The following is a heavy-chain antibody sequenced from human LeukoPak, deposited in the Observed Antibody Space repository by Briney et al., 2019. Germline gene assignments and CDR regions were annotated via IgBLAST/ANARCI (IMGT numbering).Heavy chain of an antibody. V-gene: IGHV3-23*01. J-gene: IGHJ1*01. CDR2: ITTDGSGA. Sequence: GGSLRLSCAAYGFAFRNYDMIWVRQAPGRGLEWVSGITTDGSGAYYADSVKGRFTVSRDNSKNTVFLQMNSLRGEDAAIYYCAKGVLGAGSLLEYFQHWGQGTLVTVSS. CDR3: AKGVLGAGSLLEYFQH. CDR1: GFAFRNYD. D-gene: IGHD3-10*01.